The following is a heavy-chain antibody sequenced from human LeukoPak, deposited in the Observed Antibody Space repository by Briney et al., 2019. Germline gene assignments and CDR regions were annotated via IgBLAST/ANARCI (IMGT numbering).Heavy chain of an antibody. CDR2: ISGSGGTT. Sequence: GGSLRLSCEASGFSFSTYAMNWVRQAPGKGLEWVSGISGSGGTTYNADSVEGRFTISRDNSKNRLYLLMNGLRVEDTAVYFCAKDHSNADWYFDLWGRGTLVTVSP. V-gene: IGHV3-23*01. CDR3: AKDHSNADWYFDL. D-gene: IGHD4-11*01. J-gene: IGHJ2*01. CDR1: GFSFSTYA.